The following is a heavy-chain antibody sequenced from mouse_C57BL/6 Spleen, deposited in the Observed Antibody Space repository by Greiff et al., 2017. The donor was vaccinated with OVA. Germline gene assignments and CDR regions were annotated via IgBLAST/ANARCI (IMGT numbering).Heavy chain of an antibody. D-gene: IGHD1-1*01. CDR1: GFSLTSYG. V-gene: IGHV2-9*01. Sequence: QVQLQQSGPGLVAPSQSLSITCTVSGFSLTSYGVDWVRQPPGKGLEWLGVIWGGGSTNYNSALMSRLSISKDNSNSQVFLKMTSLQTDDTAMYYCAKRDGSSYDYAMDYWGQGTSVTVSS. CDR2: IWGGGST. CDR3: AKRDGSSYDYAMDY. J-gene: IGHJ4*01.